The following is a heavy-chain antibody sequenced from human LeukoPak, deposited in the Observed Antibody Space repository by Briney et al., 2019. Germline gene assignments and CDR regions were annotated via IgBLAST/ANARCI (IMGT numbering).Heavy chain of an antibody. V-gene: IGHV4-34*01. Sequence: SETLSLTCAVYVGSFSGYYWSWIRQPPGKSLEWLGEIDHSGSTNYNPSLKSRLTISVDTSKNQFSLNLSSMTAADTAVYYCTRRVGSYGFHDYWTGQNYNNYYMYVWGEGTTVIVSS. J-gene: IGHJ6*03. CDR3: TRRVGSYGFHDYWTGQNYNNYYMYV. CDR2: IDHSGST. D-gene: IGHD3-10*01. CDR1: VGSFSGYY.